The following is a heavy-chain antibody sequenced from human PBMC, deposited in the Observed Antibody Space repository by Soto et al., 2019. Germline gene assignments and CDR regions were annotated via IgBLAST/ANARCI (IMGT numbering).Heavy chain of an antibody. V-gene: IGHV4-34*01. J-gene: IGHJ6*02. CDR3: AKYCGGDCYPFSYGMDV. Sequence: QVQLQQWGAGLLKPSETLSLTCAVYGGSFSGYYWSWIRQPPGKGLEWIGEINHSGSTNYNPTLKSRVTISVDPSKNQFSLKLSSVTAADTAVYYCAKYCGGDCYPFSYGMDVWGQGTTVTVSS. CDR2: INHSGST. CDR1: GGSFSGYY. D-gene: IGHD2-21*02.